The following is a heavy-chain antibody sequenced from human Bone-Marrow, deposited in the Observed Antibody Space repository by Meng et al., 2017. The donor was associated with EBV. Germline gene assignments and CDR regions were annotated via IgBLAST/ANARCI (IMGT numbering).Heavy chain of an antibody. Sequence: QVQLVQSGAEVKKPGASGKVSCKASGYTFTSYAMHWVRQAPGQRLEWMGWINAGNGNTKYSQKFQGRVTITRDTSASTAYMELSSLRSEDTAVYYCARWGVGATPFFDYWGQGTLVTVSS. CDR2: INAGNGNT. CDR1: GYTFTSYA. J-gene: IGHJ4*02. V-gene: IGHV1-3*01. CDR3: ARWGVGATPFFDY. D-gene: IGHD1-26*01.